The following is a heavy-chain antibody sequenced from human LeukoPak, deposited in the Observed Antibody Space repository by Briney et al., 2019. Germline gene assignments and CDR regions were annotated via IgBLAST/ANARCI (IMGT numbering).Heavy chain of an antibody. J-gene: IGHJ4*02. CDR1: GYTFTGYY. V-gene: IGHV1-2*06. Sequence: ASVKVSCKASGYTFTGYYMHWVRQAPGQGLEWMGRINPNSGGTNYAQKFQGRVTMTRDTSISTAYMELSRLRSDDTAVYYCARDLKGYCSSTSCYRFDYWGQGTLVTVSS. D-gene: IGHD2-2*01. CDR3: ARDLKGYCSSTSCYRFDY. CDR2: INPNSGGT.